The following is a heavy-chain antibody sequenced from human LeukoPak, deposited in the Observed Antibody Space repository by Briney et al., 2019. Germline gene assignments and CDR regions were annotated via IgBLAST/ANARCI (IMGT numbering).Heavy chain of an antibody. D-gene: IGHD3-3*01. Sequence: GASVKVSCKASGYIFTSYGISWVRQAPGQGLEWMGWISAYNGNTNYAQKLQGRVTMTTDTSTSTAYMELRSLRSDDTAVYYCARDMSEWLLVLFDYWGQGTLVTVSS. CDR3: ARDMSEWLLVLFDY. J-gene: IGHJ4*02. CDR1: GYIFTSYG. V-gene: IGHV1-18*01. CDR2: ISAYNGNT.